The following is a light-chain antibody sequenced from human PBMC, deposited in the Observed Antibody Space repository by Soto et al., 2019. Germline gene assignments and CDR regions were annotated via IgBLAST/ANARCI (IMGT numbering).Light chain of an antibody. CDR1: SSDVGGYNY. Sequence: QSALTQPASGSGSPGQSITISCTGTSSDVGGYNYVSWYQQHPGKVPKIMIYDVKNRPSGVSDRFSGSKSGNTASLTISGLLAEDEAYYYCSSYTSRNTEVFGAGTKVTVL. CDR3: SSYTSRNTEV. J-gene: IGLJ2*01. V-gene: IGLV2-14*01. CDR2: DVK.